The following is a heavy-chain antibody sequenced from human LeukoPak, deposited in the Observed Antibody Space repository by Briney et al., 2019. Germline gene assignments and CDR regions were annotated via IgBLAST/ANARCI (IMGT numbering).Heavy chain of an antibody. D-gene: IGHD2-21*01. V-gene: IGHV4-38-2*02. J-gene: IGHJ4*02. Sequence: PSETLSLTCTVSGYSISSGYYWGWIRQPPGKGLEWIGSGSTYYNPSLKSRVTISVDTSKNQFSLKLSSVTAADTAVYYCASSFYCGGATCKRDYWGQGTLVTVSS. CDR3: ASSFYCGGATCKRDY. CDR2: SGST. CDR1: GYSISSGYY.